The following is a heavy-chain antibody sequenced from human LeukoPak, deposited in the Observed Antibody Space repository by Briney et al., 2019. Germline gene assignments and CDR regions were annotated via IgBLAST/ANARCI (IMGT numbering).Heavy chain of an antibody. Sequence: KPSETLSLTCTVSGYSISSGYYWGWIRQPPGKGLEWIGEINHSGSTNYNPSLKSRVTISVDTSKNQFSLKLSSVTAADTAVYYCAREESGYGYGLYYWGQGTLVTVSS. D-gene: IGHD5-12*01. V-gene: IGHV4-38-2*02. CDR3: AREESGYGYGLYY. CDR2: INHSGST. J-gene: IGHJ4*02. CDR1: GYSISSGYY.